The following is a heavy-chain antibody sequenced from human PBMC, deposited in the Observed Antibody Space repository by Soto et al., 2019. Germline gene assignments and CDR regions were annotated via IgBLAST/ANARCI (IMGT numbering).Heavy chain of an antibody. CDR1: GFTFSSYA. V-gene: IGHV3-30-3*01. CDR3: ARDLLLWFGELLTGGTDV. D-gene: IGHD3-10*01. Sequence: QVQLVESGGGVVQPGRSLRLSCAASGFTFSSYAMHWVRQAPGKGLEWVAVISYDGSNKYYADSVKGRFTISRDNSKNTLYLQMNSLRAEDTAVYYCARDLLLWFGELLTGGTDVWGQGTTVTVSS. J-gene: IGHJ6*02. CDR2: ISYDGSNK.